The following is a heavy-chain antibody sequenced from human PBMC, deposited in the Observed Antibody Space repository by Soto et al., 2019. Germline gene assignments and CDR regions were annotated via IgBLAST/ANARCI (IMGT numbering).Heavy chain of an antibody. D-gene: IGHD3-22*01. CDR2: ISGYNGNT. J-gene: IGHJ4*02. Sequence: ASVKVSCKTSGYTFTSYGISWVRQAPGQGLEWMGWISGYNGNTNYAQSFQGRGTMTTDISTSKAYMKLRSLRSDDKAVYYCARLTTSLIVVVIKGFDNWGQGPLVSVFS. CDR3: ARLTTSLIVVVIKGFDN. CDR1: GYTFTSYG. V-gene: IGHV1-18*04.